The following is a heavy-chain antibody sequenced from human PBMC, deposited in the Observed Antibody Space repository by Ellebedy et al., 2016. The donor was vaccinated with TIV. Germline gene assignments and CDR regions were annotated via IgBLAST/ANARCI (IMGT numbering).Heavy chain of an antibody. J-gene: IGHJ4*02. CDR3: ARPRAGYSSSWDR. CDR2: IYYSGST. Sequence: SETLSLXXTVSGGSISSSSYYWGWIRQPPGKGLEWIGSIYYSGSTYYNPSLKSRVTISVDTSKNQFSLKLSSVTAADTAVYYCARPRAGYSSSWDRWGQGTLVTVSS. D-gene: IGHD6-13*01. CDR1: GGSISSSSYY. V-gene: IGHV4-39*01.